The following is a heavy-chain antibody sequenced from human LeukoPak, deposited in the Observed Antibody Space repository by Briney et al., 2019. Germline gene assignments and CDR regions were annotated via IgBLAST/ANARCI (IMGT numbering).Heavy chain of an antibody. CDR1: GFTFSSYW. CDR3: ARALLFDAFDI. Sequence: GGSLRLSCAASGFTFSSYWMSWVRQAPGKGREWVANIKQDGSEKYYVDSVKGRITISRDNAKNSLYLQMNSLRAEDTAVYYCARALLFDAFDIWGQGTMVTVSS. V-gene: IGHV3-7*01. J-gene: IGHJ3*02. D-gene: IGHD2-15*01. CDR2: IKQDGSEK.